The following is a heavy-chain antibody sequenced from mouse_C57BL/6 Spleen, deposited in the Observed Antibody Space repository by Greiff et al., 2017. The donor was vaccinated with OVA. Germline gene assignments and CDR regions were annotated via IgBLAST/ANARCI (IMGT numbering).Heavy chain of an antibody. V-gene: IGHV1-63*01. J-gene: IGHJ3*01. CDR1: GYTFTNYW. CDR3: ARGGSYDYRFAY. Sequence: QVQLQQSGAELVRPGTSVQMSCKASGYTFTNYWIGWAKQRPGHGLEWIGDIYPGGGYTNYNEKFKGKATLTADKSSSTAYMQFSSLTSEDSAIYYCARGGSYDYRFAYWGQGTLVTVSA. D-gene: IGHD2-4*01. CDR2: IYPGGGYT.